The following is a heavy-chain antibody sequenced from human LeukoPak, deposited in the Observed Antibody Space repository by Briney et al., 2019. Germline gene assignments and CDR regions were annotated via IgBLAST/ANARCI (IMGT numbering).Heavy chain of an antibody. CDR3: AREGRGVPGAIAAVKGFDY. V-gene: IGHV1-46*01. CDR1: GYTFTTYY. J-gene: IGHJ4*02. D-gene: IGHD6-13*01. Sequence: ASVKVSCKASGYTFTTYYINWVRQAPGQGLEWMGIINPSVGNTIYAQQFQGRVTMTGDMSTSTVYMELSSLRSEDTAIYYCAREGRGVPGAIAAVKGFDYWGQGTLVTVSS. CDR2: INPSVGNT.